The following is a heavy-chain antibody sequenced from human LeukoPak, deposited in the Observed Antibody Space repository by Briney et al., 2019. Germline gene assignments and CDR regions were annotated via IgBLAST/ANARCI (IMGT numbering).Heavy chain of an antibody. CDR3: ARRSQDFDF. CDR2: INHSGSS. V-gene: IGHV4-34*01. J-gene: IGHJ4*02. CDR1: GGSFSFYY. Sequence: SETLSLTCAVDGGSFSFYYWSWLRQTPGKGLEWIGEINHSGSSNYNPSLKSRVTISVDTSKNQFSLMLNSVTAADTAVYYCARRSQDFDFWGQGILVTVSA.